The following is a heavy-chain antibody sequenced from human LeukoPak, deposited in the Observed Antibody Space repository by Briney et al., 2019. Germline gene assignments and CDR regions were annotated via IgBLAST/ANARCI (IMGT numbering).Heavy chain of an antibody. V-gene: IGHV3-7*01. D-gene: IGHD1-7*01. CDR2: INKDGTEN. Sequence: GGSLRLSCTASRFTFSSYWMNWVRQAPGKGLEWVANINKDGTENYYMDSVRGRFTISRDNAESSLFLQMNSLRAEDTAVYYCAREDGSGTDRQHYYGMDVWGQGTTVTVSS. CDR1: RFTFSSYW. CDR3: AREDGSGTDRQHYYGMDV. J-gene: IGHJ6*02.